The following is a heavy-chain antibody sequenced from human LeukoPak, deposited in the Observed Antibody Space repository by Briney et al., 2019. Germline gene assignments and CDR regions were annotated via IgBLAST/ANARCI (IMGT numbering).Heavy chain of an antibody. J-gene: IGHJ5*02. CDR1: GFTFSSYA. CDR2: ISGSGGST. D-gene: IGHD3-3*01. Sequence: GGSLRLSCAASGFTFSSYAMSWVRQAPGKGLEWVSAISGSGGSTYYADSVKGRFTISRDNSKNTLYLQMNNLRAEDTAVYYCAKDARTRFLEWLLNWFDPWGQGTLVTVSS. V-gene: IGHV3-23*01. CDR3: AKDARTRFLEWLLNWFDP.